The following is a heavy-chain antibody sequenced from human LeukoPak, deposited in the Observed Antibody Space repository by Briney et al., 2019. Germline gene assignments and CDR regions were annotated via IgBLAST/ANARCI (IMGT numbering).Heavy chain of an antibody. J-gene: IGHJ5*02. V-gene: IGHV1-8*01. D-gene: IGHD2-2*01. CDR3: ALGGSTSQNWFDP. CDR2: MNPDSGNT. Sequence: ASVKVSCKASGYTFTSYDINWVRQATGQGLEWMGWMNPDSGNTGYAQKFQGRVTMTRNTSISTAYMELSSLRSEDTAVYYCALGGSTSQNWFDPWGQGTLVTVSS. CDR1: GYTFTSYD.